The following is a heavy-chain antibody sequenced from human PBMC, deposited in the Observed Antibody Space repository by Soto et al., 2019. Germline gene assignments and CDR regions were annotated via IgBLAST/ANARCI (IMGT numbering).Heavy chain of an antibody. J-gene: IGHJ3*02. CDR1: GGTFSSYA. CDR3: ASGPGAYSSSSLGAFDI. D-gene: IGHD6-6*01. V-gene: IGHV1-69*13. CDR2: IIPIFGTA. Sequence: GASVKVSCKASGGTFSSYAISWVRQAPGQGLEWMGGIIPIFGTANYAQKFQGRVTITADESTSTAYMELSSLRSEDTAVYYCASGPGAYSSSSLGAFDIWGQGTMVTVSS.